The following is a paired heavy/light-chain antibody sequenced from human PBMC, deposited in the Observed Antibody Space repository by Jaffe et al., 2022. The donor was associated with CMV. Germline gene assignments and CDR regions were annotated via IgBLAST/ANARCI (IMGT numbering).Heavy chain of an antibody. CDR1: GVSVRSYY. CDR2: VNYRGNT. CDR3: ARDERPLRGWFDP. J-gene: IGHJ5*02. D-gene: IGHD1-1*01. V-gene: IGHV4-59*02. Sequence: QVQLQESGPGLVKPSETLSLSCTVSGVSVRSYYWNWIRQPPGKGLEWIGYVNYRGNTNYNPSLKSRVTMSVDTSKNQLSLKLDSATAADTAVYYCARDERPLRGWFDPWGQGTLVTVSS.
Light chain of an antibody. V-gene: IGKV1-39*01. CDR2: AAS. CDR1: QSISSY. J-gene: IGKJ2*01. CDR3: EQSYSTPYT. Sequence: DIQMTQSPSSLSASVGDRVTITCRASQSISSYLNWYQYKPGKAPNVVIYAASSLQSGVPSRFSGSGSGIDFTLTISSLQPEDFATYYCEQSYSTPYTFGQGTKLEI.